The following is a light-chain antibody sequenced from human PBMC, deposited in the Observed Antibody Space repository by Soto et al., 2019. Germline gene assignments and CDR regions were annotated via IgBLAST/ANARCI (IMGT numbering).Light chain of an antibody. CDR3: QQYMNWPT. Sequence: EIVLTQSPGTLSLSPGERATLSCRASQSVSNNYLAWYQQKPGQAPRLLIYGASNRATGIPARFSGSGSGTEFSLTISSLQSEDFAVYYCQQYMNWPTFGQGTRLEIK. J-gene: IGKJ5*01. CDR2: GAS. V-gene: IGKV3D-15*01. CDR1: QSVSNN.